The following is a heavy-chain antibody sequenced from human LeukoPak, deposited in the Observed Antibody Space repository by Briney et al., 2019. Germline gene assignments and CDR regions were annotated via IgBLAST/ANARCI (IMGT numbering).Heavy chain of an antibody. CDR3: AKVPLNYDFWSGYELLFDY. CDR2: IRGSDVGT. J-gene: IGHJ4*02. CDR1: GFTISSYA. Sequence: PGGSLRLSCAASGFTISSYAMSWVRQAPGKGLEWVSAIRGSDVGTNYADSVKGRFTIFRDNSKNTLYLQMNSLRAEDTAVYYCAKVPLNYDFWSGYELLFDYWGQGTLVTVSS. V-gene: IGHV3-23*01. D-gene: IGHD3-3*01.